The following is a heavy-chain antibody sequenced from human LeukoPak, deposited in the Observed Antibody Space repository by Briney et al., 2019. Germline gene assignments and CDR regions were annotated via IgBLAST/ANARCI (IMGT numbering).Heavy chain of an antibody. CDR1: GGTFSSYA. CDR2: IIPIFGTA. CDR3: ARARYQWLVRAALDY. D-gene: IGHD6-19*01. J-gene: IGHJ4*02. V-gene: IGHV1-69*13. Sequence: SVKVSCKASGGTFSSYAISWVRQAPGQGLEWMGGIIPIFGTANYAQKFQGRVTITADESTSTAYMELSSLRSEDTAVYYCARARYQWLVRAALDYWGQGTLVTVSS.